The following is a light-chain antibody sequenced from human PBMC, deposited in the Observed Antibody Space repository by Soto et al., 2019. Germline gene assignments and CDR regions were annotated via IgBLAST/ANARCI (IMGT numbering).Light chain of an antibody. J-gene: IGLJ2*01. CDR1: SSNIGAGFD. Sequence: QSVLTQPPSVSGAPGQRVTISCSGNSSNIGAGFDVHWYQQLPGAAPKLLIYASTNRPSGVPDRFSGSKSDTSASLAISGLQSEDEAEYFCAVWIGSLNTVVFGGGTKLTVL. CDR3: AVWIGSLNTVV. V-gene: IGLV1-40*01. CDR2: AST.